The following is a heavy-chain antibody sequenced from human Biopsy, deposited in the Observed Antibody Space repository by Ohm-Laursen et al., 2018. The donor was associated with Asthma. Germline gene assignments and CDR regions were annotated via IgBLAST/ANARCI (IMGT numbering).Heavy chain of an antibody. CDR1: GYTFNSAG. CDR3: ARAVDYSHYYGIDV. J-gene: IGHJ6*02. CDR2: ISVYNGNT. V-gene: IGHV1-18*01. Sequence: ASVKVSCKTSGYTFNSAGITWVRQAPGPGLEWMGWISVYNGNTKVAQKLQDRVTMITDTSTSTAYMELRSLRPDDTAVYFCARAVDYSHYYGIDVWGQGTTVTVS. D-gene: IGHD3-10*01.